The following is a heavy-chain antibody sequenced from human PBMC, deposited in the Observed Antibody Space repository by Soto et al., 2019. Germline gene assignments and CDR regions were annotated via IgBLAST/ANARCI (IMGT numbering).Heavy chain of an antibody. CDR2: IYYSGST. D-gene: IGHD1-20*01. V-gene: IGHV4-39*01. CDR3: ATSQKGYNWNYFDH. Sequence: PSVTLSLTCTVSGGSISSSRYYWGWIRQPQGKGLEWIGSIYYSGSTYYNPALKSRGTISVETSKNQFSLKVSGVSAADTAVYYCATSQKGYNWNYFDHWGQGALVTVSS. CDR1: GGSISSSRYY. J-gene: IGHJ4*02.